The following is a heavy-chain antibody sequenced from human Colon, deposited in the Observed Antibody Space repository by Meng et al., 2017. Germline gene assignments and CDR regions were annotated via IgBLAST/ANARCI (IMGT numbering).Heavy chain of an antibody. V-gene: IGHV4-61*03. CDR1: GGSVRRPSYY. J-gene: IGHJ4*02. D-gene: IGHD1-26*01. Sequence: QVTMHGSGPRLVRRLETRSLTCTLSGGSVRRPSYYRSWIRQTPGKGLEWIGYVYYTGSANYNPSLKSRVTISVDTSKNHFSLNLTSVTAADTAVYYCARGRGSYSSIDFWGQGTLVTVSS. CDR3: ARGRGSYSSIDF. CDR2: VYYTGSA.